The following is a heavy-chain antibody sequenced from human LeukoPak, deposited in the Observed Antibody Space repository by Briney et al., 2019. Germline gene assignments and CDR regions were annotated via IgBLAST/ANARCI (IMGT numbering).Heavy chain of an antibody. V-gene: IGHV3-33*06. CDR3: AKDRKTWKSYDFDY. D-gene: IGHD1-1*01. Sequence: GRSLRLSCAASGFTFSSYGMHWVRQAPGNGLEWVAVIWYDGSNKYYADSVKGRFTISRDNSKNSLYLQMNSLRAEDMALYYCAKDRKTWKSYDFDYWGQGTLVTVSS. J-gene: IGHJ4*02. CDR2: IWYDGSNK. CDR1: GFTFSSYG.